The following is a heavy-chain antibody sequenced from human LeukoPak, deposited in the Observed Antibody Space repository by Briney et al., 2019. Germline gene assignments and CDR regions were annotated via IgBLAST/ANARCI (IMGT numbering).Heavy chain of an antibody. J-gene: IGHJ4*02. Sequence: SVKVSCKASGGTFSSYAISWVREAPGQGLEWMGGIIPIFGTANYAQKFQGRVTITADESTSTAYMELSSLRSEDTAVYYCARAPIAAAGTFDYWGQGTLVTVSS. CDR1: GGTFSSYA. CDR2: IIPIFGTA. D-gene: IGHD6-13*01. V-gene: IGHV1-69*13. CDR3: ARAPIAAAGTFDY.